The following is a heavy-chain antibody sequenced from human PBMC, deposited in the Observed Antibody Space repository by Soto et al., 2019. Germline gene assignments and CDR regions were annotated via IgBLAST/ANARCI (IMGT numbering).Heavy chain of an antibody. CDR2: INEDGSEK. J-gene: IGHJ4*02. CDR3: ARTGWPQSSYYFDY. CDR1: GFSFSLFW. V-gene: IGHV3-7*03. Sequence: GGSLRLSCAASGFSFSLFWMSWVRQTPGKGLEWVANINEDGSEKFFADSVKGRFTISRDNAKNSLSLQMNSLTADDTAVYYCARTGWPQSSYYFDYWGQGTLVTVSS. D-gene: IGHD3-16*01.